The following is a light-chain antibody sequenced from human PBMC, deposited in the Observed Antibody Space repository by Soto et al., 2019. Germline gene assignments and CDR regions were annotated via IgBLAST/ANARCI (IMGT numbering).Light chain of an antibody. Sequence: QSALTQPRSVSGSPGQSVTISCTGSSSDVGEYNYVSWYQHHPGNAPKLMIYDVSKRPSGVPDRFSGSKSGNTASLTISGLQAEDEDNYYCFSDACIWVFGGGTKLTVL. CDR2: DVS. CDR3: FSDACIWV. V-gene: IGLV2-11*01. J-gene: IGLJ3*02. CDR1: SSDVGEYNY.